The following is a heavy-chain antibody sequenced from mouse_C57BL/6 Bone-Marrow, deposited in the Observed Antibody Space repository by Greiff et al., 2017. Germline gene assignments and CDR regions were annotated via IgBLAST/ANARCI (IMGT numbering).Heavy chain of an antibody. V-gene: IGHV1-69*01. CDR3: ARSYSSGYGY. CDR1: GYTFTSYW. Sequence: QVQLQQPGAELVMPGASVKLSCKASGYTFTSYWMHWVKQRPGQGLEWIGEIDPSDSYTNYNQKFKGKSTLTVDKSSSTAYMQLSSLTSEDSAVYYCARSYSSGYGYWGQGTTLTVSS. CDR2: IDPSDSYT. J-gene: IGHJ2*01. D-gene: IGHD3-2*02.